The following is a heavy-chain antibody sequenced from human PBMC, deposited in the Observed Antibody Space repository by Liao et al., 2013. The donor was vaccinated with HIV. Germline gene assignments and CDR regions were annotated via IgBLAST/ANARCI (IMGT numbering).Heavy chain of an antibody. V-gene: IGHV4-39*07. Sequence: QVQLQESGPGLVKPSETLSLTCSVSGDSISSGSHFWGWVRQPPGKGLEWVGTVYYSGSTYSNPSLKSRLTISVSTSENQFSLKLRSVTAADTAVYYCARDKGRRWGNDGFEIWGQGTMVTVSS. CDR2: VYYSGST. CDR3: ARDKGRRWGNDGFEI. D-gene: IGHD2-8*02. CDR1: GDSISSGSHF. J-gene: IGHJ3*02.